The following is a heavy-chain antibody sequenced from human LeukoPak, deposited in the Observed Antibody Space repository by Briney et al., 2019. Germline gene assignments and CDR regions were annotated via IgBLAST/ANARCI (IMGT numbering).Heavy chain of an antibody. CDR3: ARQLGAYSYPFDI. J-gene: IGHJ3*02. D-gene: IGHD3-16*01. CDR1: GGSISSSSYY. V-gene: IGHV4-39*01. CDR2: IYFTGTT. Sequence: SETLSLTCTVSGGSISSSSYYWGWIRQPPGKGLEWIGSIYFTGTTLYNPSLTSRVTISVDTSKNQFSLRLNSVTAADTAVYYCARQLGAYSYPFDIWGQGTKVTVPS.